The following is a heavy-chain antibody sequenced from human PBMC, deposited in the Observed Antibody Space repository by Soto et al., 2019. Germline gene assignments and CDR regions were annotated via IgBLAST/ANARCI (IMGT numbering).Heavy chain of an antibody. CDR3: ARDLGYCTNGVCSS. CDR2: INSDGSIT. V-gene: IGHV3-74*01. Sequence: PGGSLRLSCAASGFSLSSYWMNWVRQVPGKGLVWVSRINSDGSITVYADSVKGRFTISRDNAKNTLYLQMNSLRAEDTAVYYCARDLGYCTNGVCSSWGQGTLVTVSS. J-gene: IGHJ4*02. D-gene: IGHD2-8*01. CDR1: GFSLSSYW.